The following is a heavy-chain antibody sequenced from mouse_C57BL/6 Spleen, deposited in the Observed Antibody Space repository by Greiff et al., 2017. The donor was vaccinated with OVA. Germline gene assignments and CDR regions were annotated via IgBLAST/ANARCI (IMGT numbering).Heavy chain of an antibody. Sequence: VMLVESGAELVKPGASVKISCKASGYAFSSYWMNWVKQRPGKGLEWIGQIYPGDGDTNYNGKFKGKATLTADKSSSTAYMQLSSLTSEDSAVYFCARGLGSYAKTDWYFDVWGTGTTVTVSS. CDR1: GYAFSSYW. CDR2: IYPGDGDT. CDR3: ARGLGSYAKTDWYFDV. V-gene: IGHV1-80*01. J-gene: IGHJ1*03. D-gene: IGHD1-1*01.